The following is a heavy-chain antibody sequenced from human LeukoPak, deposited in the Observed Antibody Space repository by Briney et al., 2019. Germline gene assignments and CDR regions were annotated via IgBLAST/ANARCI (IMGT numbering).Heavy chain of an antibody. V-gene: IGHV1-2*02. Sequence: ASVKVSCKASGYTFTGYYMHWVRQAPGQGLEWMGWINPNSGDTHNAQKFQGRVTMTRDTSITTAYMELSRLRSDDTAVYYCASGGAACSSTSCMGTWFDPWGQGTLVTVSS. J-gene: IGHJ5*02. CDR2: INPNSGDT. CDR3: ASGGAACSSTSCMGTWFDP. D-gene: IGHD2-2*01. CDR1: GYTFTGYY.